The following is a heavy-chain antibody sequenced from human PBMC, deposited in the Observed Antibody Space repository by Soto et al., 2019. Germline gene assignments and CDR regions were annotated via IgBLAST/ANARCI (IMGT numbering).Heavy chain of an antibody. CDR1: GFTFSDAW. D-gene: IGHD3-22*01. Sequence: GSLRLSCAASGFTFSDAWMSWVRQAPGKGLEWVGRIRSKTDGGTTDSVAPVKGRFAISRDDSKNTVYLQMNSLKTEDTAVYFCTTDNFYESSGYYSGRFGFWGQGALVTVSS. CDR2: IRSKTDGGTT. V-gene: IGHV3-15*01. J-gene: IGHJ4*02. CDR3: TTDNFYESSGYYSGRFGF.